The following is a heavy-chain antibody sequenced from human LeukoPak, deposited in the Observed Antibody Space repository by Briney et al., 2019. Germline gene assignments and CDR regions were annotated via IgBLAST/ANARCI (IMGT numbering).Heavy chain of an antibody. D-gene: IGHD3-22*01. CDR1: GFTFSSYA. J-gene: IGHJ3*02. CDR3: ARDMDYDSSGYLPDDAFDI. CDR2: ISYDGSNK. Sequence: GGSLRLSCAASGFTFSSYAMHWVRQAPGKGLEWVAVISYDGSNKYYADPVKGRFTISRDNSKNTLYLQMNSLRAEDTAVYYCARDMDYDSSGYLPDDAFDIWGQETMVTVSS. V-gene: IGHV3-30-3*01.